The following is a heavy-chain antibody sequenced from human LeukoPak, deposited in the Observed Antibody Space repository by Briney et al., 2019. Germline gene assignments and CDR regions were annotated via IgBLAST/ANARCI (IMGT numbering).Heavy chain of an antibody. V-gene: IGHV3-7*01. CDR2: IKQDGSEK. CDR3: ARTRYYYNSRSYGAPYYFDY. J-gene: IGHJ4*02. CDR1: GFTFSSYW. Sequence: GGSLRLSCAASGFTFSSYWMSWVRQAPGKGLEWVANIKQDGSEKYYVDSVKGRFTISSDNAKNSLYLQMNSLRAEDTAVYYCARTRYYYNSRSYGAPYYFDYWGQGTLVTVSS. D-gene: IGHD3-10*01.